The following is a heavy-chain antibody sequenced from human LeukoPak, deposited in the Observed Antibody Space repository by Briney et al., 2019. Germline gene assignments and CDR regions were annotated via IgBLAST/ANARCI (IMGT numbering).Heavy chain of an antibody. V-gene: IGHV4-39*01. CDR1: GGSISSSSYY. J-gene: IGHJ5*02. CDR2: IYHSGST. CDR3: ARHSNYYGSGSYFGEYNWFDP. D-gene: IGHD3-10*01. Sequence: SETLSLTCTVSGGSISSSSYYWGWIRQPPGKGLELIGSIYHSGSTYYNPSLKSRVTISVDTSKNQFSLKLSSVTAADTAVYYCARHSNYYGSGSYFGEYNWFDPWGQGTLVTVSS.